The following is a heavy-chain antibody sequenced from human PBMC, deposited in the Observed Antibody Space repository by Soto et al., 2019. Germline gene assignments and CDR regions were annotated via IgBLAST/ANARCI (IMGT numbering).Heavy chain of an antibody. V-gene: IGHV4-4*02. Sequence: SETLSLTCSFSVVSIISSNCCICVRQPPGKGLEWIGEIYHSVITNYNPSLKSRVTISVDKSKNQFSLKLRSVTAADTDVYYCARDLSSISDTVNTYRWFENWGQGTXVIVA. D-gene: IGHD4-4*01. CDR3: ARDLSSISDTVNTYRWFEN. CDR1: VVSIISSNC. CDR2: IYHSVIT. J-gene: IGHJ5*02.